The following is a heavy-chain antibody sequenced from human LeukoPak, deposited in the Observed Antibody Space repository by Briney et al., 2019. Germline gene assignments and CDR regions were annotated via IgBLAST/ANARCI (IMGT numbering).Heavy chain of an antibody. CDR3: ASAYDILTGYYGDDY. D-gene: IGHD3-9*01. J-gene: IGHJ4*02. CDR1: GFTFSSYS. V-gene: IGHV3-21*01. CDR2: ISSSSSYI. Sequence: GGSLRLSCAASGFTFSSYSMNWVRQAPGKGLEWVSSISSSSSYIYYADSVKGRFTISRDNAKNSLYLQMNSLRAEDTAVYYCASAYDILTGYYGDDYRGQGTLVTVSS.